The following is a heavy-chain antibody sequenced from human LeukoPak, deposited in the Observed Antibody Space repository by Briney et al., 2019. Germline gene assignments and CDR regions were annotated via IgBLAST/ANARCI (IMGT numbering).Heavy chain of an antibody. V-gene: IGHV3-66*01. D-gene: IGHD6-19*01. CDR3: ARDFEIAVAGTGNDY. CDR1: GITVSSNY. Sequence: GGSLRLSCVASGITVSSNYMSWVRQAPGKGLEWVSVIYSGGSTYYADSVKGRFTISGDNSKNTLYLQMNSLRAEDTAVYYCARDFEIAVAGTGNDYWGQGTLVTVSS. CDR2: IYSGGST. J-gene: IGHJ4*02.